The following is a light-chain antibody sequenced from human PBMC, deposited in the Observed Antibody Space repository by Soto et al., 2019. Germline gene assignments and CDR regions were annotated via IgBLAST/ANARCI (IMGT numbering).Light chain of an antibody. CDR2: EVN. CDR3: AAWDASLGGFYV. V-gene: IGLV2-8*01. CDR1: SSDVGGYHY. Sequence: QSALTQPPSASGSPGQSVTISCTGTSSDVGGYHYVSWYQQHPGKAPKLMIYEVNKRPSGVPDRFSGSKSGNTASLTVSGLQAEDEADYYCAAWDASLGGFYVFGSGTKLTVL. J-gene: IGLJ1*01.